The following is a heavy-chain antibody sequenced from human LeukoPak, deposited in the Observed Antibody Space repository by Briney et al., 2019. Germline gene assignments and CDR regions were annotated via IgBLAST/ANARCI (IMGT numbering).Heavy chain of an antibody. J-gene: IGHJ4*02. CDR3: AIWYCSGGRCYSNARTFDY. D-gene: IGHD2-15*01. Sequence: ASVKVSCKASGYTFTTYTMNWVREAPGQGLEWMGWINTNTGNPTYAQGLTGRFVFSLDTSVSTAYLQISSLKAEDTAVYYCAIWYCSGGRCYSNARTFDYWGQGTRVTVSS. CDR1: GYTFTTYT. CDR2: INTNTGNP. V-gene: IGHV7-4-1*02.